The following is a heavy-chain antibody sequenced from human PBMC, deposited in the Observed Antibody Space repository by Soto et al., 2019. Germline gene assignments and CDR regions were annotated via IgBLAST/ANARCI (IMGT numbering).Heavy chain of an antibody. Sequence: GGSLRLSCAASGFTFSSYGRHGAPQAPGKGRVWVSRINSEGGSTSYADSVKGRFTISRDNAKNTLYLQMNSLRAEDTAVYYCARVYGDYEELGVLLFDPWGQGTLVTVSS. CDR3: ARVYGDYEELGVLLFDP. D-gene: IGHD4-17*01. CDR2: INSEGGST. CDR1: GFTFSSYG. V-gene: IGHV3-74*01. J-gene: IGHJ5*02.